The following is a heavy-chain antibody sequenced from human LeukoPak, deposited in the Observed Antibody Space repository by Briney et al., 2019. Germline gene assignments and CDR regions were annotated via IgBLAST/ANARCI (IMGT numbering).Heavy chain of an antibody. CDR1: ASTFATYY. V-gene: IGHV1-2*02. J-gene: IGHJ4*02. D-gene: IGHD3-16*01. CDR3: ARNGRGTYDY. Sequence: SRNLSCHADASTFATYYFHWVRHAHGHWLEWMGWINPNSGGTTYARKFQGRVTLTRDTSISTTYMELSRLSSDDTAVYYCARNGRGTYDYWGQGTLVTVSS. CDR2: INPNSGGT.